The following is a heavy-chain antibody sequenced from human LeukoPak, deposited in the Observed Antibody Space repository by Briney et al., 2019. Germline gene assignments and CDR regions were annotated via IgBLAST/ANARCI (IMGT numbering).Heavy chain of an antibody. V-gene: IGHV3-15*01. CDR1: GFTFADAW. Sequence: GGSLGLSCTASGFTFADAWMTWIRQAPGKGLEWVGRIKSKTDGGTTDYGTAVRGRFIISRDDSRNRLYLQMNSLRAEDTAVYYCAKDPSRPAYYYYGMDVWGQGTTVTVSS. J-gene: IGHJ6*02. CDR3: AKDPSRPAYYYYGMDV. CDR2: IKSKTDGGTT.